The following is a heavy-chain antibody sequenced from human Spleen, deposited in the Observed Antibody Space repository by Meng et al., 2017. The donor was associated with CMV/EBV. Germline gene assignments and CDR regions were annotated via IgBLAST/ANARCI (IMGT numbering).Heavy chain of an antibody. CDR3: ARSQDFWSAQWDF. D-gene: IGHD3-3*01. V-gene: IGHV1-2*02. CDR1: GYIFTAYY. Sequence: ASVKVSCKASGYIFTAYYLHWVRQAPGQGLEWMGWINPTSGATNYAQKFQGRVTMTRDTSVSTAYLELSSLRSDDTAVYYCARSQDFWSAQWDFWGQGTLVTVSS. CDR2: INPTSGAT. J-gene: IGHJ4*02.